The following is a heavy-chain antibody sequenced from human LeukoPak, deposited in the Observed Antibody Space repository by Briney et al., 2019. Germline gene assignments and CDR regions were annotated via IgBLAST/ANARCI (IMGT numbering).Heavy chain of an antibody. CDR3: ARGNFELLWFGELPGHFDY. CDR2: IYYSGST. Sequence: SETLSLTCTVSGGSISSYYWSWIRQPPGKGLEWIGYIYYSGSTNYNPSLKSRVTISVDTSKNQFSLKLSSVTAADTAVYYCARGNFELLWFGELPGHFDYWGQGTLVTVSS. CDR1: GGSISSYY. J-gene: IGHJ4*02. V-gene: IGHV4-59*12. D-gene: IGHD3-10*01.